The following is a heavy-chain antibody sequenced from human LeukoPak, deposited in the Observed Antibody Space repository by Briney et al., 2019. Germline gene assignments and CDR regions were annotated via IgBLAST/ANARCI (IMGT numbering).Heavy chain of an antibody. CDR2: IFSGGTT. CDR3: ARGGDYGDLVREYYFDY. V-gene: IGHV3-53*01. D-gene: IGHD4-17*01. CDR1: GFTVRSNY. Sequence: PGGSLRLSCAASGFTVRSNYMSWVRRAPGKGLEWVSVIFSGGTTYYADSLKGRFTISRDNSKNTLYLQMNSLRAEDTAVYYCARGGDYGDLVREYYFDYWGQGTLVTVFS. J-gene: IGHJ4*02.